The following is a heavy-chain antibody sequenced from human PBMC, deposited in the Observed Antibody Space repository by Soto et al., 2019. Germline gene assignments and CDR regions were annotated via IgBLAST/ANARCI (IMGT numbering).Heavy chain of an antibody. Sequence: PGGSLRLSCAASGFTFSSYAMSWIRQPPGKGLEWIGYIHDSGVTNYNPSLKSRVTMSVDTSKNQVSLNLNSVAAADTAVYFCARGGWYLDRWGQGTLVTVSS. D-gene: IGHD6-19*01. V-gene: IGHV4-59*01. J-gene: IGHJ4*02. CDR2: IHDSGVT. CDR3: ARGGWYLDR. CDR1: GFTFSSYA.